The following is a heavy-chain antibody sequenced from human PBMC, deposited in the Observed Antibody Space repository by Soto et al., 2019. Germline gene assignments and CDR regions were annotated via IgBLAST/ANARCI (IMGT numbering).Heavy chain of an antibody. V-gene: IGHV5-51*01. D-gene: IGHD4-17*01. J-gene: IGHJ6*02. CDR1: GYSFSNYW. CDR2: IYPGDSDA. CDR3: GRHPYGDYDIMDV. Sequence: PGESLKISCKGSGYSFSNYWIGWVRQMPGKGLEWMGIIYPGDSDARYSPSFQGQVTISADKSINTAYLQWSSLKSLDTAMYYCGRHPYGDYDIMDVWGQGTTVTVSS.